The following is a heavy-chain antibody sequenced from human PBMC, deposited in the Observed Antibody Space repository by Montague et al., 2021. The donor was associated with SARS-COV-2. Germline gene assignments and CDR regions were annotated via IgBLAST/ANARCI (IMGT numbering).Heavy chain of an antibody. J-gene: IGHJ4*02. CDR3: AIVRGLTIFVVVGPFDY. D-gene: IGHD3-3*01. V-gene: IGHV4-31*03. Sequence: TLSLTCTVSGGSISSGGYYWSWIRQHPGKGLEWIGYIYYSGSTYYNPSLKSRVTISVDTSKNQFSLKLGSVTAADTAVYYCAIVRGLTIFVVVGPFDYWGQGTLVTVSS. CDR2: IYYSGST. CDR1: GGSISSGGYY.